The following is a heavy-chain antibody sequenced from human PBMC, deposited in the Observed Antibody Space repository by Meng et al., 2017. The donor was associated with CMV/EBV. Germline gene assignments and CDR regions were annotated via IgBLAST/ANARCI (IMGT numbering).Heavy chain of an antibody. CDR3: TGIAAG. CDR2: ISGSGGST. V-gene: IGHV3-23*01. D-gene: IGHD6-13*01. J-gene: IGHJ4*02. CDR1: GFAFSSYA. Sequence: GGGLGPSGGAPRVSRAAPGFAFSSYAMSWVRQAPGKGLEWVSAISGSGGSTYYADSVKGRFTISRDNSKNTLYLQMNSLRAEDTAVYYCTGIAAGWGQGTLVTVSS.